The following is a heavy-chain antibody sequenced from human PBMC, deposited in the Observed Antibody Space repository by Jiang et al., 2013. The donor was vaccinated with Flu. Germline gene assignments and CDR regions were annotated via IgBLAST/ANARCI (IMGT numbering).Heavy chain of an antibody. D-gene: IGHD3-10*01. Sequence: SCKGSGYSFTSYWIGWVRQMPGKGLEWMGIIYPGDSDTRYSPSFQGQVTISADKSISTAYLQWSSLKASDTAMYYCARFYGSGSYYTQNDNWFDPWGQGTLVTVSS. V-gene: IGHV5-51*01. CDR3: ARFYGSGSYYTQNDNWFDP. J-gene: IGHJ5*02. CDR2: IYPGDSDT. CDR1: GYSFTSYW.